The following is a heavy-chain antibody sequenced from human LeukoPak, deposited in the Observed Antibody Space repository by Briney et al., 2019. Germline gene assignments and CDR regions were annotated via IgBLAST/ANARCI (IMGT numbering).Heavy chain of an antibody. CDR3: ASFGYDSSPWGMDY. J-gene: IGHJ4*02. V-gene: IGHV4-34*01. Sequence: HSETLSLTCAVYGGSFSGYYWSWIRQPPGKGLEWIGEINHSGSTNYNPSLKSRVTISVDTSKNQFSLKLSSVTAADTAVYYCASFGYDSSPWGMDYWGQGTLFTVSS. CDR2: INHSGST. CDR1: GGSFSGYY. D-gene: IGHD3-22*01.